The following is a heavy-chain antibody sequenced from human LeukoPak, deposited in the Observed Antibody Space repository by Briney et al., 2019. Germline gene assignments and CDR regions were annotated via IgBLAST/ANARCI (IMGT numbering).Heavy chain of an antibody. CDR2: IYYSGSP. CDR3: ARSGYCSGGSCYATGLFDY. CDR1: GGSFSGYY. D-gene: IGHD2-15*01. J-gene: IGHJ4*02. Sequence: SETLSLTCAVYGGSFSGYYWSWIRQPPGKGLEWIGYIYYSGSPTYNPSLKSRVTISIDTSKNQFSLKLTSVTAADTAVYYCARSGYCSGGSCYATGLFDYWGQGTLVTVSS. V-gene: IGHV4-59*08.